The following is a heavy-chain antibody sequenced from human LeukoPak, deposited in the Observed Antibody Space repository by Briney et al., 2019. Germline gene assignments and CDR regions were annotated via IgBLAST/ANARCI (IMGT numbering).Heavy chain of an antibody. D-gene: IGHD7-27*01. J-gene: IGHJ4*02. Sequence: ASVKVSCKASGGTFSSYAISWVRQAPGQGLEWMGGIIPIFGTANYAQKFQGRVTFTTDESTSTAYMELSSLESEDTAVYYCATESAPGDSPFDFWGQGTLATVSS. CDR1: GGTFSSYA. V-gene: IGHV1-69*05. CDR2: IIPIFGTA. CDR3: ATESAPGDSPFDF.